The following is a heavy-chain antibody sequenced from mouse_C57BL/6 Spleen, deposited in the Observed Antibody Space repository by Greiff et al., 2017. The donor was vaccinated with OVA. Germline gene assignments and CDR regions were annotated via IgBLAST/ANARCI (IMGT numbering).Heavy chain of an antibody. CDR1: GYSITSGYY. Sequence: EVQRVESGPGLVKPSQSLSLTCSVTGYSITSGYYWNWIRQFPGNKLEWMGYISYDGSNNYNPSLKNRISITRDTSKNQFFLKLNSVTTEDTATYYCAREGDYGEWFAYWGQGTLVTVSA. CDR2: ISYDGSN. CDR3: AREGDYGEWFAY. J-gene: IGHJ3*01. D-gene: IGHD2-4*01. V-gene: IGHV3-6*01.